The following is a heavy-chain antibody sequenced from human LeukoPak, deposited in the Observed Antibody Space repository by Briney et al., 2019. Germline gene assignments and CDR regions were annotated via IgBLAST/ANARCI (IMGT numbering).Heavy chain of an antibody. D-gene: IGHD5-12*01. J-gene: IGHJ5*02. V-gene: IGHV4-4*07. CDR3: ARDLRYSGCDYEWFDP. Sequence: PSETLSLTCTVSGGSISSYYWSWIRQPAGKGLEWIGRIYTSGSTNYNPSLKSRVTMSVDTSKNQFSLKLSSVTAADTAVYYCARDLRYSGCDYEWFDPWGQGTLVTVSS. CDR2: IYTSGST. CDR1: GGSISSYY.